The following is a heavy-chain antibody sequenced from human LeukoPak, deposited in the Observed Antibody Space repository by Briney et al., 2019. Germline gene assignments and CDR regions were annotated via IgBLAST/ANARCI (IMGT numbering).Heavy chain of an antibody. CDR1: GFTFSSYA. Sequence: GGSLRLSCAASGFTFSSYAMSWVRQAPGKGLEWVSAISGSGGSTYYADSVKGRFTISRDNSKNTLYLQMNSLRAEDTAVYYCAKAGSYSFLNYYYGMDVWGQGTTATVSS. D-gene: IGHD1-26*01. J-gene: IGHJ6*02. V-gene: IGHV3-23*01. CDR3: AKAGSYSFLNYYYGMDV. CDR2: ISGSGGST.